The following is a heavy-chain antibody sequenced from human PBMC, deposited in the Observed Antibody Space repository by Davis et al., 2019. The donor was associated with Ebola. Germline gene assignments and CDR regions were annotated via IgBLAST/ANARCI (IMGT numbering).Heavy chain of an antibody. J-gene: IGHJ4*02. CDR1: GFTFSSYA. CDR3: ARERSYDFESGYWRTFDY. CDR2: ISYDGSNK. Sequence: PGGSLRLSCAASGFTFSSYAMHWVRQAPAKGLEWVAVISYDGSNKYYADSVKGRFTISRDNSKNTLYLQMNSLRAEDTAVYYCARERSYDFESGYWRTFDYWGQGTLVTVSS. V-gene: IGHV3-30-3*01. D-gene: IGHD3-3*01.